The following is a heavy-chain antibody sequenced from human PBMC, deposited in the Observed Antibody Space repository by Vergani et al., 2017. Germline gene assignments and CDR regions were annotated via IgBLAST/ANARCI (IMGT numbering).Heavy chain of an antibody. Sequence: QVQLVQSGAEVKKPGASVKVSCKASGYTFTSYAMHWVRQAPGQRLEWMGWSNAGNGNIKYSQEFQGRVSITRDTSASTAYMELSSLRSEDMAVYYCARGGCSGFDSGLDYWGQGTLVTVSS. J-gene: IGHJ4*02. CDR3: ARGGCSGFDSGLDY. D-gene: IGHD3-10*02. CDR1: GYTFTSYA. CDR2: SNAGNGNI. V-gene: IGHV1-3*02.